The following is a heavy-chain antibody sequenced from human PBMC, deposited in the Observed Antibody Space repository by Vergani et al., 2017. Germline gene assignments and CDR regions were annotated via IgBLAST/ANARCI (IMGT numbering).Heavy chain of an antibody. CDR2: INPNSGGT. Sequence: VQLVESGGGLVQPGGSLRLSCAASGYTFSGYQMHWVRQAPGQGLEWMGWINPNSGGTNYAQKFQGRVTLTRDTSISTAYMELRRLRSDDTAVYYCARDTWFGDLKAFDYWGQGTLVTVSS. D-gene: IGHD3-10*01. V-gene: IGHV1-2*02. CDR3: ARDTWFGDLKAFDY. CDR1: GYTFSGYQ. J-gene: IGHJ4*02.